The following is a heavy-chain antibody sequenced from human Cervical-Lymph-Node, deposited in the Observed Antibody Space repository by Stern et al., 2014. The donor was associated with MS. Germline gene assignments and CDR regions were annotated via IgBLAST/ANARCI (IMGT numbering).Heavy chain of an antibody. J-gene: IGHJ4*02. CDR2: LYWDGDK. CDR3: AHSETIMAPYYFDY. D-gene: IGHD3-16*01. Sequence: QITLKESGPTLVKPTQTLTLTCTFSGLTLNTSGVGVGWIRQPPGKALHWLALLYWDGDKRYSTSLASRLTVTKDTSKNQVVLTMTNMDPVDTATYYCAHSETIMAPYYFDYWGQGILVTVSS. V-gene: IGHV2-5*02. CDR1: GLTLNTSGVG.